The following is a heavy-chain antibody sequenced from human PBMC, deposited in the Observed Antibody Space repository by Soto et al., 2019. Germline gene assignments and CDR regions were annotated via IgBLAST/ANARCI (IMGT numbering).Heavy chain of an antibody. V-gene: IGHV4-39*01. CDR1: GGSMRSTNYY. CDR2: VFFNGIT. J-gene: IGHJ4*02. D-gene: IGHD4-17*01. Sequence: PSETLSLTCTVSGGSMRSTNYYWGWIRQPPGKGLEWIGNVFFNGITFYKPSLESRVSISVDTSKSQFSLRLNSVTAADTAVYYCVRQVGDYYSDQWGQGTLVTVSS. CDR3: VRQVGDYYSDQ.